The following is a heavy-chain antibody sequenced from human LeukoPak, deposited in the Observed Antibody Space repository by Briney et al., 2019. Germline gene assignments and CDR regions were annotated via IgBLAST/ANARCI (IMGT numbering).Heavy chain of an antibody. J-gene: IGHJ2*01. V-gene: IGHV3-53*01. CDR3: ARDRRYYDSSGYYFHWYFDL. CDR1: GFTVSSNY. D-gene: IGHD3-22*01. CDR2: IYSGVST. Sequence: QPGGSLRLSCAASGFTVSSNYMSWVRPAPGKGLEWVSVIYSGVSTYYADSVKGRFTISRDNSKNTLYLQMNSLRAEDTALYYCARDRRYYDSSGYYFHWYFDLWGRGTLVTVSS.